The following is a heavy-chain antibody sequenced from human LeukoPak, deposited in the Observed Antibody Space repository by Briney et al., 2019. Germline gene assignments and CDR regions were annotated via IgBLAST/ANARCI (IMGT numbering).Heavy chain of an antibody. CDR3: ARTVGITMIVVVQHFDY. Sequence: GASVKVSCTASGYTFTSYGISWVRQAPGQGLEWMGWISAYNGNTNYAQKLQGRVTMTTDTSTSTAYMELRSLRSDDTAVYYCARTVGITMIVVVQHFDYWGQGTLVTVSS. V-gene: IGHV1-18*01. CDR1: GYTFTSYG. D-gene: IGHD3-22*01. J-gene: IGHJ4*02. CDR2: ISAYNGNT.